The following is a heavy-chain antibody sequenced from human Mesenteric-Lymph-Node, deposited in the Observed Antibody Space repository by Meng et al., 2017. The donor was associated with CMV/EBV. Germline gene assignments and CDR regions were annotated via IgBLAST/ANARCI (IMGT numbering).Heavy chain of an antibody. V-gene: IGHV3-23*01. CDR3: GRDRDHYGSGSGARLGADV. J-gene: IGHJ6*02. CDR1: GFTFSNFA. D-gene: IGHD3-10*01. Sequence: GGSLRLSCAASGFTFSNFAMNWVRQAPGKGLEWVSTIRGSASDSYSADSVQGRFTISRDNSKNTLNLEMNSLRPEDTAVYYCGRDRDHYGSGSGARLGADVWGQGTTVTVSS. CDR2: IRGSASDS.